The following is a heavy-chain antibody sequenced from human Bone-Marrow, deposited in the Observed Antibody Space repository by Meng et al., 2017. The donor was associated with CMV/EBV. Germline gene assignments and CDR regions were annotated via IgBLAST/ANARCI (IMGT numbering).Heavy chain of an antibody. CDR2: IIPILGIA. J-gene: IGHJ4*02. CDR3: ARTSTGYDYFDY. D-gene: IGHD5-12*01. CDR1: GGTFSSYT. V-gene: IGHV1-69*02. Sequence: SVKVSCKASGGTFSSYTISWVRQAPGQGLEWMGRIIPILGIANYAQKFQGRVTITADKSTSTAYMELSSLRSEETAVYYCARTSTGYDYFDYWGQGTLVTGAS.